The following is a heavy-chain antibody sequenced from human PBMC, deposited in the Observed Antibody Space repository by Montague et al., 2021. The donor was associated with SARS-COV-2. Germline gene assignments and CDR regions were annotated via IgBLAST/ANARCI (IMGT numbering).Heavy chain of an antibody. CDR3: ARGRHQCCGGGSCYSNFDY. CDR1: GGSVSSSSYY. D-gene: IGHD2-15*01. Sequence: SETLSLTCTISGGSVSSSSYYWNWIRQPPGKGLEWIGYIYYTGSTNYNPSLKSRVTMAVDTSRNQFSLKVNSATAEDTAVYYCARGRHQCCGGGSCYSNFDYWGQGTLVTVSS. J-gene: IGHJ4*02. CDR2: IYYTGST. V-gene: IGHV4-61*01.